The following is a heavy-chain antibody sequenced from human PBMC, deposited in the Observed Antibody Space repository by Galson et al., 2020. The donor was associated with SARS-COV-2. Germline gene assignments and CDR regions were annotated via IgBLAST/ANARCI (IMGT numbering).Heavy chain of an antibody. CDR2: INTDSTHI. Sequence: GESLKISCAASGFTFNYYSMNWVRQAPGKGLEWGSSINTDSTHIYYADSVKGRFTISRDNAKNSLYLQMDSMRAEDTALYYWARDPSSGYYGDYFDNWGQGTLVTVSS. CDR1: GFTFNYYS. CDR3: ARDPSSGYYGDYFDN. D-gene: IGHD6-19*01. V-gene: IGHV3-21*01. J-gene: IGHJ4*02.